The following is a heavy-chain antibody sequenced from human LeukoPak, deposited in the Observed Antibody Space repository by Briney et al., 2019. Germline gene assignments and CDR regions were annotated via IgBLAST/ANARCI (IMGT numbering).Heavy chain of an antibody. Sequence: GASVKVSCKASGYTFTSYGISWVRQAPGQGLEWMGWISAYNGNTNYAQKLQGRVTMTTDTSTSTAYMELRSLRSDDTAVYYCARVPFAYGDYPPFDYWGQGTLVTVSS. D-gene: IGHD4-17*01. CDR2: ISAYNGNT. V-gene: IGHV1-18*01. CDR1: GYTFTSYG. J-gene: IGHJ4*02. CDR3: ARVPFAYGDYPPFDY.